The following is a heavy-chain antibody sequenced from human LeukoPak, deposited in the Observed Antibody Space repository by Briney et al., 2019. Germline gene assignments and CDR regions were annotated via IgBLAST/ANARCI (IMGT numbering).Heavy chain of an antibody. V-gene: IGHV3-23*01. CDR2: ISGSGATT. Sequence: GGSLRLSCAASGFTFSNYAMSWVRQTPGKGLEWGSGISGSGATTYYADSVKGRFTISRDNSKNTLYLQMNSLRAEDTAVYYCAKSSVGGYVNWFDPWGQGTLVTVSS. D-gene: IGHD3-16*01. CDR3: AKSSVGGYVNWFDP. CDR1: GFTFSNYA. J-gene: IGHJ5*02.